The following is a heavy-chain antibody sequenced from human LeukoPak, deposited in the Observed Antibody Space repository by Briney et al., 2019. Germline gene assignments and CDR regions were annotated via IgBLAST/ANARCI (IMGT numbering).Heavy chain of an antibody. Sequence: GASVKVSCKVSGYTLTELSMHWVRQAPGKGLEWMGGFDPEDGETIYAQKFQGRVAMTEDTSTDTAYMELSSLRSEDTAVYYCARGDYGDYPYHYYYYYGMDVWGQGTTVTVSS. CDR1: GYTLTELS. D-gene: IGHD4-17*01. CDR2: FDPEDGET. V-gene: IGHV1-24*01. J-gene: IGHJ6*02. CDR3: ARGDYGDYPYHYYYYYGMDV.